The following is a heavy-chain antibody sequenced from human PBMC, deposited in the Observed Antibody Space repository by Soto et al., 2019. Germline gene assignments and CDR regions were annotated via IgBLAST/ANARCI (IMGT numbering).Heavy chain of an antibody. CDR2: INHSGST. CDR3: ARERFRYIVATIPYYYYGMDV. D-gene: IGHD5-12*01. Sequence: SETLSLTCAVYGGSFSGYYWSWIRQPPGKGLEWIGEINHSGSTNYNPSLKSRVTISVDTSKNQFSLKLSSVTAADTAVYYCARERFRYIVATIPYYYYGMDVWGQGTTVTVSS. J-gene: IGHJ6*02. CDR1: GGSFSGYY. V-gene: IGHV4-34*01.